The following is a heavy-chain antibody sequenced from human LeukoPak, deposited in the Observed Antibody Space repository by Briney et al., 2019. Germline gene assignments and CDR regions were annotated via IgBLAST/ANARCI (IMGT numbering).Heavy chain of an antibody. D-gene: IGHD3-3*01. CDR1: GFTVSSNY. CDR2: IYSGGST. J-gene: IGHJ5*02. Sequence: GGTLRLSCAASGFTVSSNYMSWVCQAPGKGLEWVSVIYSGGSTYYADSVKGRFTICRDNSKNTLYLQMNSLRPEDTAVYYCARVHVTLYDFWSGNWFDPWGQGTLVTVSS. CDR3: ARVHVTLYDFWSGNWFDP. V-gene: IGHV3-53*01.